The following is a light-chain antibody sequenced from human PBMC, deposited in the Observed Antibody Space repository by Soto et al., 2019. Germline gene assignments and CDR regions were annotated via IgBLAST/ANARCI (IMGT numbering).Light chain of an antibody. CDR3: PRRGDWPT. V-gene: IGKV3-11*01. J-gene: IGKJ4*01. CDR1: QNVKYY. Sequence: IVVTQSPATLSLSPGDRATLSCRTSQNVKYYLAWYQQKPGQAPRLLIYDTSNRATGIPARFTGSGSGTDFTPTISSLEPDDSAVYYCPRRGDWPTFGGGNKVEIK. CDR2: DTS.